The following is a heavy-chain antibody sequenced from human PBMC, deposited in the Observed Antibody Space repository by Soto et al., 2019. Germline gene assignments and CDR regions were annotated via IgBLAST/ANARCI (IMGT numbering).Heavy chain of an antibody. Sequence: ASVKVSCKASGYTFTGYYMHWVRQAPGQGLEWMGWINPNSGGTNYAQKFQGWVTMTRDTSISTAYMELSRLRSDDTAVYYCARDKVMRSSIYYYYGMDVWGQGTTVTVSS. CDR1: GYTFTGYY. V-gene: IGHV1-2*04. D-gene: IGHD6-6*01. J-gene: IGHJ6*02. CDR3: ARDKVMRSSIYYYYGMDV. CDR2: INPNSGGT.